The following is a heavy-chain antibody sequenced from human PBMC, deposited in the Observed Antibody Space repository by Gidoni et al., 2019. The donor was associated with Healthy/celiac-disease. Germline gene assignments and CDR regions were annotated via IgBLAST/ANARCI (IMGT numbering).Heavy chain of an antibody. V-gene: IGHV1-69*01. CDR2: IIPIFGTA. J-gene: IGHJ4*02. CDR3: ARDCSGGSCPFDY. CDR1: GGPFSSYT. Sequence: QVQLVQSGAEVKKPGSSVKVSCKASGGPFSSYTISWVRQAPGQGLEWMGGIIPIFGTANYAQKFQGRVTITADESTSTAYMELSSRRSEDTAVYYCARDCSGGSCPFDYWGQGTLVTVSS. D-gene: IGHD2-15*01.